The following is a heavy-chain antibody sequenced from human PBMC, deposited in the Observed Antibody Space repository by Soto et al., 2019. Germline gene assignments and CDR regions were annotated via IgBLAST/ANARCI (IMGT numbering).Heavy chain of an antibody. CDR2: INTFNGNT. CDR1: GYRFTTYG. V-gene: IGHV1-18*01. J-gene: IGHJ4*02. Sequence: GASVKVSCKASGYRFTTYGLNWVRQAPGQRPEWMAWINTFNGNTYSAQKFQGRVTMTTDTSTSTVFMELRSLTSDDTAMYYCARELGISTAAPFDYWGQGTLVTVSS. D-gene: IGHD6-13*01. CDR3: ARELGISTAAPFDY.